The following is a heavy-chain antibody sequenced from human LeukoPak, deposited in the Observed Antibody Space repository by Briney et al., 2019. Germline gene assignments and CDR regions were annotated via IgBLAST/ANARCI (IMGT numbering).Heavy chain of an antibody. D-gene: IGHD3-22*01. CDR1: GGTFSSYA. CDR3: AREAYDSSGYVFDY. V-gene: IGHV1-69*04. J-gene: IGHJ4*02. CDR2: IIPILGIA. Sequence: GASVKVSCKASGGTFSSYAISWVRQAPGQGLEWMGRIIPILGIANYAQKFQGRVTITADKSTSTAYMELSSLRSEDTAVYYCAREAYDSSGYVFDYWGQGTLVTVSS.